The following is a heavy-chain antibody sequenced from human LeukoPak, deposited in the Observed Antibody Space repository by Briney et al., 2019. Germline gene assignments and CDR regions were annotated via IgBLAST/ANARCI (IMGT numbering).Heavy chain of an antibody. Sequence: GASVKVSCKASGGTFSSYAISWVRQAPGQGLEWMGGIIPIFGTANYAQKFQGRVTITADESTSTAYMELSSLRSEDTAVYYCARGTGYCSGGSCYEGVGSAFYFDYWGQGTLVTVSS. CDR1: GGTFSSYA. CDR3: ARGTGYCSGGSCYEGVGSAFYFDY. CDR2: IIPIFGTA. D-gene: IGHD2-15*01. V-gene: IGHV1-69*13. J-gene: IGHJ4*02.